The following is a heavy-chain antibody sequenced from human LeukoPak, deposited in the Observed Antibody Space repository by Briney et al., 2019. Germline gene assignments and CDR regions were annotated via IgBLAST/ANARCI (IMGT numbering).Heavy chain of an antibody. V-gene: IGHV4-61*02. D-gene: IGHD4/OR15-4a*01. CDR1: GGSISSGSYY. Sequence: SETLSLTCTVSGGSISSGSYYWSRIRQPAGKGLEWIGRIYTSGSTNYNPSLKSRVTISVDTSKNQFSLKLSSVTAADTAVYYCARADYGGNYGYWGQGTLVTVSS. CDR3: ARADYGGNYGY. J-gene: IGHJ4*02. CDR2: IYTSGST.